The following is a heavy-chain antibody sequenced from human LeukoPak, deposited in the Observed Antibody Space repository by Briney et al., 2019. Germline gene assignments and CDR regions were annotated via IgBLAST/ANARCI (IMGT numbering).Heavy chain of an antibody. D-gene: IGHD3-3*01. CDR2: INHSGNT. CDR3: ARVNYDFWSGYPWYFDY. CDR1: GGSFSGYY. Sequence: SETLSLTCAVYGGSFSGYYWSWIRQPPGKGLEWIGEINHSGNTNYNPSLKSRVTISVDTSKNQFSLKLSSVTAADTAVYYCARVNYDFWSGYPWYFDYWGQGTLVTVSS. J-gene: IGHJ4*02. V-gene: IGHV4-34*01.